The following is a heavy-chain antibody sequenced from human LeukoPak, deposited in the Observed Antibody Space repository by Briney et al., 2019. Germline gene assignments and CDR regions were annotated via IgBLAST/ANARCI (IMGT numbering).Heavy chain of an antibody. CDR3: ACQPGIAARWSYYYGMDV. V-gene: IGHV4-39*01. CDR2: IYYSGST. CDR1: GGSISSSSYY. D-gene: IGHD6-6*01. J-gene: IGHJ6*02. Sequence: PSETLSLTCTVSGGSISSSSYYWGWIRQPPGKGLEWIGSIYYSGSTYYNPSLKSRVTISVDTPKNQFSLKLSSVTAADTAVYYCACQPGIAARWSYYYGMDVWGQGTTVTVSS.